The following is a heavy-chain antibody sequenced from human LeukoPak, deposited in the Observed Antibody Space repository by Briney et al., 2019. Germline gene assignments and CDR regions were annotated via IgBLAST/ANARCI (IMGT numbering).Heavy chain of an antibody. J-gene: IGHJ4*02. CDR1: GFTFGSPA. CDR3: AKGSLGSWYYFDY. CDR2: FSRSGPDT. D-gene: IGHD6-13*01. V-gene: IGHV3-23*01. Sequence: GGSLRLSCAASGFTFGSPAMSWVRQAPGKGPEWVSTFSRSGPDTYYADSVKGRFTIFRDNSKNTLYLQMNSLRAEDTAVYYCAKGSLGSWYYFDYWGQGTLVTVSS.